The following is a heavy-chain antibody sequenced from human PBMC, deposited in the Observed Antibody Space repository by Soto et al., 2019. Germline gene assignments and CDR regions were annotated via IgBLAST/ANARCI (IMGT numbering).Heavy chain of an antibody. CDR1: GYTFTSYY. J-gene: IGHJ6*03. V-gene: IGHV1-46*04. CDR3: ARPYYYDSSGYYLMDV. Sequence: QVQLVQSGAEVKKSGASVKVSCKTSGYTFTSYYMHWVRQAPGQGLEWMGMINPSGGSTSYAQKLQGRVSVTRDTSTSTVYMELSSLRSEDTAVYYCARPYYYDSSGYYLMDVWGQGTTVTVSS. D-gene: IGHD3-22*01. CDR2: INPSGGST.